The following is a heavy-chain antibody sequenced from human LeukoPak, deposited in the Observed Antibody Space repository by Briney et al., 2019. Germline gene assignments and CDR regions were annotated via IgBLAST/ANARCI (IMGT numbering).Heavy chain of an antibody. J-gene: IGHJ5*02. CDR1: GFTVSSNY. Sequence: GGSLRLSCAASGFTVSSNYMSWVRQAPGKGLEWVSVIYSGGSTYYADSVKGRFTISRHNSKNTLYLQMNSLRAEDTAVYYCARDIVRYCSSTSCSPGGWFDPWGQGTLVTVSS. D-gene: IGHD2-2*01. V-gene: IGHV3-53*04. CDR2: IYSGGST. CDR3: ARDIVRYCSSTSCSPGGWFDP.